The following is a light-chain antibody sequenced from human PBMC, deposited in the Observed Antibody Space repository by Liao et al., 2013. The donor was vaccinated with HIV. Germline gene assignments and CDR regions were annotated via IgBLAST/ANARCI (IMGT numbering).Light chain of an antibody. CDR1: NIGSKS. CDR3: QVWDSSNDHVV. J-gene: IGLJ2*01. V-gene: IGLV3-21*04. Sequence: SYVVTQPPSVSVAPGKTARITCGGTNIGSKSVHWYQQRPGQAPVLVIYYDTDRPSGIPEQFSGSNSGNTATLTISRVEAGDEADYYCQVWDSSNDHVVFGGGTKLTVL. CDR2: YDT.